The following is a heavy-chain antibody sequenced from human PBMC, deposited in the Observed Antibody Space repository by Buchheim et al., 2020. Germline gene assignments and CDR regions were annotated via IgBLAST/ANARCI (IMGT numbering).Heavy chain of an antibody. CDR1: GFTLSSYG. J-gene: IGHJ4*02. D-gene: IGHD6-19*01. CDR2: ISYDGSNK. V-gene: IGHV3-30*18. CDR3: AKVGVAGTHFGY. Sequence: QVQLVESGGGVVQPGRSLRLSCAASGFTLSSYGMHWVRQAPGKGLEWVAVISYDGSNKYYADSVKGRFTISRDNSKNKMSLQMNSLRAEDTAVYYCAKVGVAGTHFGYLGQGTL.